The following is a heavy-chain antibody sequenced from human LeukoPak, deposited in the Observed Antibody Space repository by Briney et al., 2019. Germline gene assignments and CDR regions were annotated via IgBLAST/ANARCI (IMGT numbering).Heavy chain of an antibody. D-gene: IGHD6-13*01. CDR2: ISYDGSNK. J-gene: IGHJ4*02. V-gene: IGHV3-30*18. Sequence: GGSLRLSCAASGFTFSSYGMHWVRQAPGKGLEWVAVISYDGSNKYYADSVKGRFTISRDNSKNTLYLQMNSLRAEDTAVYYCAKGARWGQQLAPGGYFDYWGQGTLVTVSS. CDR3: AKGARWGQQLAPGGYFDY. CDR1: GFTFSSYG.